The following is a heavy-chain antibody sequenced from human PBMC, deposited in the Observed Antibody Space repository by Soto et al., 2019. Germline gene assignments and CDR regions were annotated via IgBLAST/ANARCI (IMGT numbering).Heavy chain of an antibody. D-gene: IGHD1-1*01. V-gene: IGHV1-18*01. Sequence: QVHLVQSGAEVKKPGASVKVSCKASGYTFTSYGITWVRQAPGQGLEWRGWISAHKGNTDYAQKLQGRVIVTRDTSTSTAYMELRSLRSDDTAVYYWARGRYGDYWGQGARVTVSS. CDR1: GYTFTSYG. CDR2: ISAHKGNT. J-gene: IGHJ4*02. CDR3: ARGRYGDY.